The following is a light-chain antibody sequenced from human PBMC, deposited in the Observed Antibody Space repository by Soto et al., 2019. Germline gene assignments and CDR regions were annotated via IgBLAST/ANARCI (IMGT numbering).Light chain of an antibody. J-gene: IGLJ1*01. CDR3: SSYTDRNNLV. CDR2: DVS. V-gene: IGLV2-8*01. Sequence: QSVLTQSPSASGSPGQSVTISCTGTSSDTGGYNSVSWYQQHPGKAPKVMIYDVSKRPSGVPDRFSGSKSGNTASLTVSALQAEDEADYYCSSYTDRNNLVFGTGTKVTVL. CDR1: SSDTGGYNS.